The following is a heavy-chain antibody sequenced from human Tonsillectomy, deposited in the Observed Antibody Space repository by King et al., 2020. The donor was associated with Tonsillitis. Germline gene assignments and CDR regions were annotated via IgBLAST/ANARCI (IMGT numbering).Heavy chain of an antibody. Sequence: VQLQESGPGLVKPSETLSLTCTVSGGSISSYYWSWIRQPPGKGLEWIVYIYYSGSTNYNPSLNSRGTTTVDTSKNQFSLKLSSVTAADTAVYYCARNDFWSGYYGYMDVWGKGTTVTVSS. CDR1: GGSISSYY. D-gene: IGHD3-3*01. V-gene: IGHV4-59*01. CDR2: IYYSGST. CDR3: ARNDFWSGYYGYMDV. J-gene: IGHJ6*03.